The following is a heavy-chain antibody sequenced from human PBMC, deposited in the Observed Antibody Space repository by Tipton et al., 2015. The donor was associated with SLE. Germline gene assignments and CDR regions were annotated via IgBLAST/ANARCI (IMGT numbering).Heavy chain of an antibody. D-gene: IGHD1-26*01. CDR1: GFTFSSYW. CDR2: IRYDGSNK. J-gene: IGHJ5*02. CDR3: AKDTQGGVGASIGS. V-gene: IGHV3-30*02. Sequence: SLRLSCAASGFTFSSYWMSWVRQAPGKGLEWVAFIRYDGSNKYYADSVKGRFTISRDNSKNTLYLQMNSLRAEDTAVYYCAKDTQGGVGASIGSWGQGTLVTVSS.